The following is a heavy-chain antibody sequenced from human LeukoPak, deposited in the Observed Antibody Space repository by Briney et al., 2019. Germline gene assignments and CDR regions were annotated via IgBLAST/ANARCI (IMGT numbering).Heavy chain of an antibody. CDR1: GYPLTELS. V-gene: IGHV1-24*01. Sequence: ASVKVSCKVSGYPLTELSMHWVRQAPGKGLEWMGGFDPEDGETIYAQKFQGRVTMTEDTSTDTAYMELSSLRSEDTAVYYCATDRGIGIAFDYWGQGTLVTVSS. J-gene: IGHJ4*02. CDR2: FDPEDGET. D-gene: IGHD6-13*01. CDR3: ATDRGIGIAFDY.